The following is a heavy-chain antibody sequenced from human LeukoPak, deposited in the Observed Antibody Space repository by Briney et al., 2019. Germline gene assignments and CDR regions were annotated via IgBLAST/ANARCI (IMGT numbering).Heavy chain of an antibody. CDR1: GFTFSSYS. CDR2: ISSSSSTI. CDR3: AKDRSIAAAGTIDY. D-gene: IGHD6-13*01. V-gene: IGHV3-48*01. Sequence: GGSLRLSCAASGFTFSSYSMNWVRQAPGKGLEWVSYISSSSSTIYYADSVKGRFTISRDNAKNSLYLQMNSLRAEDTAVYYCAKDRSIAAAGTIDYWGQGTLVTVSS. J-gene: IGHJ4*02.